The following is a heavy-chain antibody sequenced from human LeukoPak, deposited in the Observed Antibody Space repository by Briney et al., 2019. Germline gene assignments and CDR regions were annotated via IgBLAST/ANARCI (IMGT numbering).Heavy chain of an antibody. CDR1: GFTFNTYS. V-gene: IGHV3-21*01. CDR3: ARDPTDTAMVYFDF. Sequence: GGSLRLSCAASGFTFNTYSMNWVRQTPGKGLEWVSSISSSTSFIYYADSVKGRFTISRDNAKNSLYLQMNSLRAEDTAVYYCARDPTDTAMVYFDFWGQGTLVTVSS. J-gene: IGHJ4*02. D-gene: IGHD5-18*01. CDR2: ISSSTSFI.